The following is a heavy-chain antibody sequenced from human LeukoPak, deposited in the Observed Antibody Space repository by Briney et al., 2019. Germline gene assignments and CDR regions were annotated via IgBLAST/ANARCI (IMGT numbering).Heavy chain of an antibody. V-gene: IGHV3-33*01. CDR3: ARDCDGENYFDY. Sequence: GGSLRLSCAASGFTFSSDGMHWVRQAPGKGLECVVGIWYDGSNKYYADSVTGRFTISRDNSKNTLSLQMNSLRAEDTAVYYCARDCDGENYFDYWGQGTLVTVSS. CDR2: IWYDGSNK. D-gene: IGHD2-21*01. J-gene: IGHJ4*02. CDR1: GFTFSSDG.